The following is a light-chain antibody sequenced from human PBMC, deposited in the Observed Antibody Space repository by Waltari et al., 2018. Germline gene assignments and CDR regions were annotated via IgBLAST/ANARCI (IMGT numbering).Light chain of an antibody. V-gene: IGKV2-30*01. J-gene: IGKJ3*01. CDR1: QSLEYFVGNIF. CDR2: KVS. CDR3: MQGTHWPPVT. Sequence: DVVLTQSPLSLPVTLGQSASISCRSSQSLEYFVGNIFLNWFQQRPGQSPRRLIYKVSHRDSGVPGRFSGSGSGTEFTLTINRVEADDVAIYYCMQGTHWPPVTFGPGTKVVI.